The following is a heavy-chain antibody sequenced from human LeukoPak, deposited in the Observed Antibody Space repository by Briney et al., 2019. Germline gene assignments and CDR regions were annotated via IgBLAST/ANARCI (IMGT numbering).Heavy chain of an antibody. D-gene: IGHD3-10*01. Sequence: ASVKVSCKASGYTFTSYGISWVRQAAGQGLEGMGWISAYKCNPNYAQKLQGRINMTRGKFTGTAYMELRRLESGDPAVVSRGEESVRGVIMTEDNCFDPWGQGTVVTVSS. CDR1: GYTFTSYG. CDR2: ISAYKCNP. V-gene: IGHV1-18*01. J-gene: IGHJ5*02. CDR3: GEESVRGVIMTEDNCFDP.